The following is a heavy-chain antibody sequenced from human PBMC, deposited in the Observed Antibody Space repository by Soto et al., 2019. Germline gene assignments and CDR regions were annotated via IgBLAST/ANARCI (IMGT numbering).Heavy chain of an antibody. J-gene: IGHJ3*02. CDR2: INPSGGST. D-gene: IGHD3-22*01. CDR1: GYTFTSYY. CDR3: ASIGRKYYYDSSGPTDAFDI. Sequence: ASVKVSCTASGYTFTSYYMHWVRQAPGQGLEWMGIINPSGGSTSYAQKFQGRVTMTRDTSTSTVYMKLSSLRSEDTAVYYCASIGRKYYYDSSGPTDAFDIWGQGTMVT. V-gene: IGHV1-46*01.